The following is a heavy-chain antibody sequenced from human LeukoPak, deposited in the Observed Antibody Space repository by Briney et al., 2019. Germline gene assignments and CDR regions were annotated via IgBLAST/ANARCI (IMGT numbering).Heavy chain of an antibody. CDR3: ARDRVLHYFDY. CDR2: IWYDGSNK. V-gene: IGHV3-33*01. J-gene: IGHJ4*02. D-gene: IGHD3-16*01. Sequence: GGSLRLSCAASGFTFSSHGMHWVRQAPGKGLEWVAVIWYDGSNKYYADSVKGRFTISRDNSKNTLYLQMTSLRADDTAVCYCARDRVLHYFDYWGQGALVTVSS. CDR1: GFTFSSHG.